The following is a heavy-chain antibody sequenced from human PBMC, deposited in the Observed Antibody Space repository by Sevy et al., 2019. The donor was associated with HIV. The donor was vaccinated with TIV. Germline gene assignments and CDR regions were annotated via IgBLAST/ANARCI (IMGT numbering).Heavy chain of an antibody. J-gene: IGHJ3*02. Sequence: GSLRLSRAASGFTVSSNYMSWVRQAPGKGLEWVSVIYSGGSTYYADSVKGRFTISRDNSKNTLYLQMNSLRAEDTAVYYCASPYYYDSSGQRTHAFDIWGQGTMVTVSS. V-gene: IGHV3-53*01. CDR3: ASPYYYDSSGQRTHAFDI. D-gene: IGHD3-22*01. CDR2: IYSGGST. CDR1: GFTVSSNY.